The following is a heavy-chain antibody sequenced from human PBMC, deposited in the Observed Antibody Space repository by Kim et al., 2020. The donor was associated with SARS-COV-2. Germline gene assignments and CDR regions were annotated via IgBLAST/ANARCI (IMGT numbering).Heavy chain of an antibody. V-gene: IGHV1-3*01. CDR1: GYTFTSYA. CDR2: INAGNGNT. D-gene: IGHD3-3*01. CDR3: ARSILEKRSFDY. J-gene: IGHJ4*02. Sequence: ASVKVSCKASGYTFTSYAMHWVRQAPGQRLEWMGWINAGNGNTKYSQKFQGRVTITRDTSASTAYMELSSLRSEDTAVYYCARSILEKRSFDYWGQGTLVTVSS.